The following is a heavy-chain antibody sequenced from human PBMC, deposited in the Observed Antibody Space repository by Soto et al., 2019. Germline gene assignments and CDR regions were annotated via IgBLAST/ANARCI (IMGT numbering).Heavy chain of an antibody. V-gene: IGHV3-7*01. CDR1: GFTFSSYW. CDR2: IKQDGSEK. D-gene: IGHD3-9*01. J-gene: IGHJ6*02. CDR3: ARDGRQFDWFHYYYGMDV. Sequence: EVQLVESGGGLVQPGRSLRLACAASGFTFSSYWMSWVRQAPGKGLEWVANIKQDGSEKYYVDSVKGRFTISRDNAKNTLSLEMNSLRAEDTAVYYCARDGRQFDWFHYYYGMDVWGQGTTGTVSS.